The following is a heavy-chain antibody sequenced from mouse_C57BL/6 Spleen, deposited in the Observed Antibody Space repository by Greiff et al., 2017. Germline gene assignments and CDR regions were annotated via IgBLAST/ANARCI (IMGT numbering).Heavy chain of an antibody. D-gene: IGHD2-5*01. Sequence: QVQLQQPGAELVKPGASVKLSCKASGYTFTSYWMQWVKQRPGQGLEWIGEIDPSDSYTNYNQKFKGKATLTVDTSSSTAYMQLSSLTSEDSAVYYCARCVYSNYVKYYFDYWGQGTTLTVSS. CDR3: ARCVYSNYVKYYFDY. CDR1: GYTFTSYW. V-gene: IGHV1-50*01. CDR2: IDPSDSYT. J-gene: IGHJ2*01.